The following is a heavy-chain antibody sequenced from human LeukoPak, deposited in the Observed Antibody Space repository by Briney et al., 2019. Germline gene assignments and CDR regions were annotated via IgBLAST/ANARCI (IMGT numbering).Heavy chain of an antibody. CDR3: ARHSGLIGVVGALEAFDI. D-gene: IGHD1-26*01. J-gene: IGHJ3*02. V-gene: IGHV4-59*08. CDR1: GGSISSYY. Sequence: PSETLSLTCTVSGGSISSYYWSWLRQPPGKGLEWIGYIYYSGSTNYNPSLKSRVTISVDTSKNQYSLKLSSVTAADTAVYYCARHSGLIGVVGALEAFDIWGQGTMVTVSS. CDR2: IYYSGST.